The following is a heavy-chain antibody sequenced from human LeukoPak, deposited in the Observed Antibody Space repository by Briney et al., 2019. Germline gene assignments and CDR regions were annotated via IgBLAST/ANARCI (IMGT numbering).Heavy chain of an antibody. Sequence: SETLSLTCTVSGGSISSYYWSWIRQPPGKGLECIGYISYTGNTNYSPSLKSRVTISVDTSKNQFSLKLSSVTAADTAVYYCARDTYYYGSGSYSSDYWGQGTLVTVSS. J-gene: IGHJ4*02. CDR1: GGSISSYY. CDR3: ARDTYYYGSGSYSSDY. D-gene: IGHD3-10*01. CDR2: ISYTGNT. V-gene: IGHV4-59*12.